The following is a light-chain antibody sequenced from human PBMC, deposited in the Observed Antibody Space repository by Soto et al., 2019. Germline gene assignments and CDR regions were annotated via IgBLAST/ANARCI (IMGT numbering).Light chain of an antibody. Sequence: EIVLTQSPATLSLSPGERATLSCRASQTVSSYLAWYQQRPGQAPRLLIYDASNRATCIPARFSGSGSGTDFTLTISSLEPEDVAVSYCQQRSNWPGTFGQGTKVEIK. V-gene: IGKV3-11*01. J-gene: IGKJ1*01. CDR2: DAS. CDR1: QTVSSY. CDR3: QQRSNWPGT.